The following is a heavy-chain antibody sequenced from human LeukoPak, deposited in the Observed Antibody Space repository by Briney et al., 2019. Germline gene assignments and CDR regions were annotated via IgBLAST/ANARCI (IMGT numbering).Heavy chain of an antibody. J-gene: IGHJ5*02. CDR3: ARGGGRGSGSYFRRPIRYNWFDP. Sequence: ASVKVSCKASGYTFTSYDINWVRQATGQGLEWMGWMNPNSGNTGYAQKFQGRVTMTRNTSISTAYMELSSLRSEDTAVYYCARGGGRGSGSYFRRPIRYNWFDPWGQGTLVTVSS. CDR1: GYTFTSYD. V-gene: IGHV1-8*01. CDR2: MNPNSGNT. D-gene: IGHD3-10*01.